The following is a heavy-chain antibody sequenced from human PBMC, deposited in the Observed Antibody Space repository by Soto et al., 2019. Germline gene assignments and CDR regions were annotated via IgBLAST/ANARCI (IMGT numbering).Heavy chain of an antibody. CDR3: AKAAGDH. V-gene: IGHV1-69*01. Sequence: QMQLVQSGAEVNERGSSVKISCTTSGGTFNTYALTWVRQAPGQGLEWVGGIIPIFCITNVAQRFQGRVTINADGSLTTAYMEKTSLRSDDTAVYYCAKAAGDHWGQGTLVTVSS. J-gene: IGHJ4*02. CDR2: IIPIFCIT. CDR1: GGTFNTYA. D-gene: IGHD6-25*01.